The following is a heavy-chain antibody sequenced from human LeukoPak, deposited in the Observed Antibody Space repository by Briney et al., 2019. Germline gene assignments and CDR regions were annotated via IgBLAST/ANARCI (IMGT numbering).Heavy chain of an antibody. Sequence: ELVANIKEDGSENSYVESVKGRFTISRDNAKNSLYLQLNSLRAEDTAVYFCARQRYSDYWGQGXLVXX. CDR2: IKEDGSEN. CDR3: ARQRYSDY. D-gene: IGHD1-1*01. J-gene: IGHJ4*02. V-gene: IGHV3-7*04.